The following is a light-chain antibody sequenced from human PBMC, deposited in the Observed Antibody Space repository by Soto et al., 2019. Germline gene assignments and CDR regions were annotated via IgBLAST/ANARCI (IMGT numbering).Light chain of an antibody. CDR3: SSYTSGGTLV. V-gene: IGLV2-14*01. Sequence: QSALTQPASVSGSPGQSITISCTGTNNDVGGYNYVSWYQQHPGKAPKLMIYDVSNRPSGVSNRFSGSKSGSTASLTISGVQTEDEGDYYCSSYTSGGTLVFGGGTKLTVL. CDR2: DVS. CDR1: NNDVGGYNY. J-gene: IGLJ2*01.